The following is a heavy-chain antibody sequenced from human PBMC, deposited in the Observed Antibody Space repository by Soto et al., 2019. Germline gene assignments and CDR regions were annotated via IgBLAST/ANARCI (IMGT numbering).Heavy chain of an antibody. CDR2: IVSGSTYT. CDR1: GFTFSDYY. D-gene: IGHD2-8*01. Sequence: QVQLVESGGGLVKPGGSLRLSCAASGFTFSDYYMSWIRQAPGKGLEWISYIVSGSTYTNYADSVKGRFTISRDNAKESLYLEMNSLRAEDTAVYYCAKVDGECRMDVWGQGTTVSVSS. J-gene: IGHJ6*02. CDR3: AKVDGECRMDV. V-gene: IGHV3-11*06.